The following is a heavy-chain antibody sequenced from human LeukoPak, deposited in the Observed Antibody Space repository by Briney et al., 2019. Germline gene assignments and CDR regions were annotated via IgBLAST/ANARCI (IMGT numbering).Heavy chain of an antibody. CDR2: ISSSSSYI. J-gene: IGHJ4*02. V-gene: IGHV3-21*01. CDR3: ARDSAMVDFYFDY. Sequence: GGSLRLSCAASGFTFSSYSMNWVRQAPGKGLEWVSSISSSSSYIYYADSVKGRFTISRDNAKNSLYLQMNSLRAEDTAVYYCARDSAMVDFYFDYWGQGTLSPSPQ. D-gene: IGHD5-18*01. CDR1: GFTFSSYS.